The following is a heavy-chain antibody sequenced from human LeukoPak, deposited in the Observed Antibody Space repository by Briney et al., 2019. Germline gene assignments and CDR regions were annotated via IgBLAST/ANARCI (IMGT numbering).Heavy chain of an antibody. D-gene: IGHD6-19*01. J-gene: IGHJ4*02. CDR3: ARTAVAGTGNPGVDY. CDR2: IYYSGST. V-gene: IGHV4-31*03. Sequence: SETLSLTCTVSGGSISSGGYYWSWIRQHPGKGLEWIGYIYYSGSTYYSPSLKSRVTISVDTSKNQFSLKLSSVTAADTAVYYCARTAVAGTGNPGVDYWGQGTLVTVSS. CDR1: GGSISSGGYY.